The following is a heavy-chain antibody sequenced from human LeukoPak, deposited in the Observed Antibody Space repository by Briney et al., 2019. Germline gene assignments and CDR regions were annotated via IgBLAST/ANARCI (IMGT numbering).Heavy chain of an antibody. J-gene: IGHJ4*02. V-gene: IGHV3-53*01. CDR2: IYSGGST. Sequence: GGSLRSSCAASGFTFSDYYMSWVRQAPGKGLEWVSVIYSGGSTYYADSVKGRFTISRDNSKNTLYLQMNSLRAEDTAVYYCASLYSSSSNYFDYWGQGTLVTVSS. CDR1: GFTFSDYY. CDR3: ASLYSSSSNYFDY. D-gene: IGHD6-6*01.